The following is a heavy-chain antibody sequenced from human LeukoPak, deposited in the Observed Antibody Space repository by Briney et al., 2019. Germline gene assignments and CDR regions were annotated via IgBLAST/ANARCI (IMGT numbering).Heavy chain of an antibody. D-gene: IGHD3-3*01. CDR3: ARDLSITIFSLGY. J-gene: IGHJ4*02. V-gene: IGHV3-48*03. CDR1: GFTFSSYE. Sequence: GGSLRLSCAASGFTFSSYEMNWVRQAPGKGLEWVSYISSSGSTIYYADSVKGRFTISRDNAKNSLYPQMNSLRAEDTAVCYCARDLSITIFSLGYWGQGTLVTVSS. CDR2: ISSSGSTI.